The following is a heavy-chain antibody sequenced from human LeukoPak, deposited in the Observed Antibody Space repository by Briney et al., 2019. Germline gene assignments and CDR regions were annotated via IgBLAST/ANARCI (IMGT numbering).Heavy chain of an antibody. CDR1: GFTFSSYA. CDR3: AKDRSIAVAGGYFDY. CDR2: ISGSGGST. V-gene: IGHV3-23*01. D-gene: IGHD6-19*01. J-gene: IGHJ4*02. Sequence: GGSLRLSCAASGFTFSSYAMSWVRQAPGKGLEGVSAISGSGGSTYYADSVKGRFTISRDNSKNTLYLQMNSLRAEDTAVYYCAKDRSIAVAGGYFDYWGQGTLVTVSS.